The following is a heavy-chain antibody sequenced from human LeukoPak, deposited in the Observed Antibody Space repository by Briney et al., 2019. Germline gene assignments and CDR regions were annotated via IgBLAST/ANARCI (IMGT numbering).Heavy chain of an antibody. Sequence: PGGSLRLSCAASGFTVSSNYMSWVRQAPGKGLEWVSYISSSGSTIFYANSVRGRFTISRDNAKNSLYLLMDSLRAEDTAVYYCARPPGLGELSLYLPYGYWGQGTLVTVSS. CDR3: ARPPGLGELSLYLPYGY. D-gene: IGHD3-16*02. CDR2: ISSSGSTI. CDR1: GFTVSSNY. J-gene: IGHJ4*02. V-gene: IGHV3-48*01.